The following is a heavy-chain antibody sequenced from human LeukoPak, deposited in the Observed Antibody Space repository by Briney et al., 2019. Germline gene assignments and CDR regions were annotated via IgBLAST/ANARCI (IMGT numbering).Heavy chain of an antibody. Sequence: PGGSLRLSCSASGFTFSSYTMYWVRQAPGKGLEWISGISSSGGSTYYADSVKGRFTASRDNSQNTLYLQMNSLRAEDTAVYYCAKDPPILDYYGSGSYYTDWGQGTLVTVSP. J-gene: IGHJ4*02. D-gene: IGHD3-10*01. V-gene: IGHV3-23*01. CDR3: AKDPPILDYYGSGSYYTD. CDR2: ISSSGGST. CDR1: GFTFSSYT.